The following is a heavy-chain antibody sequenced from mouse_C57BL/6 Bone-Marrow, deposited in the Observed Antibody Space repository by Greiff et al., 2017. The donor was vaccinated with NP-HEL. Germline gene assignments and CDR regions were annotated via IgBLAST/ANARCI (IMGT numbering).Heavy chain of an antibody. CDR1: GFSLTSYG. CDR3: AKQNSNYGGSWFAY. J-gene: IGHJ3*01. D-gene: IGHD2-5*01. Sequence: VKLVESGPGLVAPSQSLSITCTVSGFSLTSYGVDWVRQPPGKGLEWLGVIWGGGSTNYNSALMSRLSICKDNSKSQVFLKMNSRQTDDTAMYYCAKQNSNYGGSWFAYWGQGTLVTVSA. CDR2: IWGGGST. V-gene: IGHV2-9*01.